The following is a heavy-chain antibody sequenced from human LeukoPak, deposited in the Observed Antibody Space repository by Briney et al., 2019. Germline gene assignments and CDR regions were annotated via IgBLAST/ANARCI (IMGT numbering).Heavy chain of an antibody. CDR2: IYTSGST. D-gene: IGHD1-14*01. J-gene: IGHJ5*02. V-gene: IGHV4-4*07. CDR3: AKGGPEASAGLSWFDP. CDR1: GGSISSYY. Sequence: SETLSLTCTVSGGSISSYYWSWIRQPAGKGLEWIGRIYTSGSTNYNPSLKSRVTISVDRSKNQISLNLNSVTAADTAVYYCAKGGPEASAGLSWFDPWGQGTLVTVSS.